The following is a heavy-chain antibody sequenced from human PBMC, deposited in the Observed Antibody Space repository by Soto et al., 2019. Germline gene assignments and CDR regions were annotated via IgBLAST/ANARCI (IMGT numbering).Heavy chain of an antibody. D-gene: IGHD6-13*01. J-gene: IGHJ4*02. CDR3: ARDEGIAAAGLFDY. Sequence: QVQLVQSGAEVKKPGSSVKVSCKASGGTVSSYTISRVRQAPGQGLEWMGRIIPILGIANYAQKFQGRVTITADKSTSTAYMELSSLRSEDTAVYYCARDEGIAAAGLFDYWGQGTLVTVSS. V-gene: IGHV1-69*08. CDR2: IIPILGIA. CDR1: GGTVSSYT.